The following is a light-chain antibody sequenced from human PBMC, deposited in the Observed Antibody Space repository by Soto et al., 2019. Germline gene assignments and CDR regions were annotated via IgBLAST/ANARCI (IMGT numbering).Light chain of an antibody. J-gene: IGKJ5*01. CDR2: GAS. CDR1: QSVSSSY. CDR3: QQYGSLSIT. Sequence: EIVLTQSPGTLSLSPGERATLSCRASQSVSSSYLAWYQQKPGQAPRLLIYGASSRATGIPDRFSGSGSGTEFTLTISRLEPEDFAVYYCQQYGSLSITFGQGTRLEIK. V-gene: IGKV3-20*01.